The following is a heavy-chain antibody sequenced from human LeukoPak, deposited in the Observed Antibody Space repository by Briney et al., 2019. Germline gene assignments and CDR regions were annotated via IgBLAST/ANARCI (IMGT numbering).Heavy chain of an antibody. J-gene: IGHJ4*02. V-gene: IGHV1-2*02. D-gene: IGHD6-13*01. CDR3: ARATEQQLVRNDY. CDR2: INPNSGGT. Sequence: ASVKVSCKASGYTFTGYYMHWVRQAPGQGLEWMGWINPNSGGTNYAQKLQGRVTMTTDTSTSTAYRELRSLRSDDTAVYYCARATEQQLVRNDYWGQGTLVTVSS. CDR1: GYTFTGYY.